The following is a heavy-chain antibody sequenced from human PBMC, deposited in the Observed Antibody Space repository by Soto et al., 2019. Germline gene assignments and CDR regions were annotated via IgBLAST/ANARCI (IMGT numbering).Heavy chain of an antibody. CDR2: ISASGGTT. CDR3: AKDHIVVLVAFSS. J-gene: IGHJ5*02. Sequence: PGGSLRLSCAASGFTFSSYAMSWVRQAPGKGLEWVSSISASGGTTYYADSVNGRFTISRDNSKNTLYLQMNSLRAEDTAVYYWAKDHIVVLVAFSSWGQGTLVTVSS. D-gene: IGHD2-15*01. CDR1: GFTFSSYA. V-gene: IGHV3-23*01.